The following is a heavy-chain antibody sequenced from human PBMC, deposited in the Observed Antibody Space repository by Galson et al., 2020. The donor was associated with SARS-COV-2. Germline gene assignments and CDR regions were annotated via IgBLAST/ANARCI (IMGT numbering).Heavy chain of an antibody. CDR3: GRGRSGSYYTPFDY. V-gene: IGHV3-30-3*01. CDR1: GFTFSSYA. CDR2: ISYDGSNK. D-gene: IGHD1-26*01. Sequence: GGSLRLSCAASGFTFSSYAMHWVRQAPGKGLEWVEVISYDGSNKYYADSVKGRFTISRDNSKNTLYLQMNSLRAEDTAVYYCGRGRSGSYYTPFDYWGQGTLVTVSS. J-gene: IGHJ4*02.